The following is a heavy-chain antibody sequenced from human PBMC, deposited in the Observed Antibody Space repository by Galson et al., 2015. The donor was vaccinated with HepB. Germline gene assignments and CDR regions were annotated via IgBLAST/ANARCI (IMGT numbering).Heavy chain of an antibody. CDR2: IYYSGNT. CDR3: ARETTKGYQYDGIAFDL. Sequence: TLSLTCVVSGGSISSGEHSWTWIRRPPGKGLEWLGYIYYSGNTYYNPSLKSRVSISVDSSKNQFSLKLRSVTAADTAVYYCARETTKGYQYDGIAFDLWGQGTMVTVSS. D-gene: IGHD4-23*01. J-gene: IGHJ3*01. V-gene: IGHV4-30-4*07. CDR1: GGSISSGEHS.